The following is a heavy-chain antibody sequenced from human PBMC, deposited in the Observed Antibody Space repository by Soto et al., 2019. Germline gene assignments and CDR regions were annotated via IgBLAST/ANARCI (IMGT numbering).Heavy chain of an antibody. CDR3: ARHAPAAGNSNSGMDV. D-gene: IGHD6-13*01. CDR2: IYPGDSDT. Sequence: PGESLKISCKGSGYSFTKYWIGWVRQMPGKGLEWMGIIYPGDSDTRYSPSFQGQVTFSADKSITTAYLQWSSLKASDTAMYYCARHAPAAGNSNSGMDVWGQGTTVTVSS. V-gene: IGHV5-51*01. CDR1: GYSFTKYW. J-gene: IGHJ6*02.